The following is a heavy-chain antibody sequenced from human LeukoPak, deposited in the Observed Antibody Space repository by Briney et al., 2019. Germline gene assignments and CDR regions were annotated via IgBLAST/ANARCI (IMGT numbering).Heavy chain of an antibody. Sequence: GGSLRLSCAASGFTFSSYAMHWVRQAQGKGLEWVALISYDGSNKYYADSVKGRFTISRDNSKNTLYLQMNSLRAEDTAVYYCARDLNGGNSEENAFDIWGQGTMVTVSS. V-gene: IGHV3-30*04. CDR2: ISYDGSNK. CDR1: GFTFSSYA. D-gene: IGHD4-23*01. CDR3: ARDLNGGNSEENAFDI. J-gene: IGHJ3*02.